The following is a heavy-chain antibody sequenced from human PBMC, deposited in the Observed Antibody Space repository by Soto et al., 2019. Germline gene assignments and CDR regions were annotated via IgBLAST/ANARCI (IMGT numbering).Heavy chain of an antibody. J-gene: IGHJ4*02. CDR1: NDSVDNTNYF. V-gene: IGHV4-61*01. D-gene: IGHD3-16*01. Sequence: SETLSLTCTVSNDSVDNTNYFWSWIRQSPGKGLEWIGYVYYTGTTDYNPSFKSRVSMSIDTSKNQFSLKVNSLTAADSAVYFCARGGIMWTQYFLMHGGQGVPLTVSS. CDR3: ARGGIMWTQYFLMH. CDR2: VYYTGTT.